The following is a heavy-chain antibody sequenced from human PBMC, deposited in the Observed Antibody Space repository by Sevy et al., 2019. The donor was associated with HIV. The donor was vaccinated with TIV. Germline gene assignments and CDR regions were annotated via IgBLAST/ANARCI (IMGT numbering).Heavy chain of an antibody. CDR3: ARGLLDFTTHFQY. CDR2: IIPIFGTA. Sequence: ASVKVSCKASGGTFSSYAISWVRQAPGQGLEWMGGIIPIFGTANYAQKFQGRVTITADESTSTAYMELSSLRSEDTAVYYCARGLLDFTTHFQYWGQGTLVTVSS. CDR1: GGTFSSYA. V-gene: IGHV1-69*13. J-gene: IGHJ4*02. D-gene: IGHD3-22*01.